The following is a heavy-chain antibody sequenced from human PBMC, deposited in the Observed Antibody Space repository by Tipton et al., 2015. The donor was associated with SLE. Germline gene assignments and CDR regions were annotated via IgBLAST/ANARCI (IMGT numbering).Heavy chain of an antibody. CDR3: ARRPRPVNRWSQDAFDI. J-gene: IGHJ3*02. D-gene: IGHD6-13*01. CDR1: GVSISSSS. Sequence: TLSLTCTVSGVSISSSSWSWIRQPPGRGLEWIGYIYYSGSTNYNPSLKSRVTISVDTSNSQFSLRLSSMTAADTAVYYCARRPRPVNRWSQDAFDIWGQGTMVTVSS. CDR2: IYYSGST. V-gene: IGHV4-59*01.